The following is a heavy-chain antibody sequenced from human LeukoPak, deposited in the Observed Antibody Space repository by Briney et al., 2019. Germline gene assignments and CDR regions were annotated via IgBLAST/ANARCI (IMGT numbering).Heavy chain of an antibody. Sequence: GGSLRLSCAASGFTFSSYDMNWVRQAPGKGLEWLSYISSSSRTIYYADSVKGRSSISRDNAKNSLYLQMNSLRDEDTAVYYCARELYGDYVFDYWGQGTLVTVSS. J-gene: IGHJ4*02. V-gene: IGHV3-48*02. CDR2: ISSSSRTI. CDR3: ARELYGDYVFDY. CDR1: GFTFSSYD. D-gene: IGHD4-17*01.